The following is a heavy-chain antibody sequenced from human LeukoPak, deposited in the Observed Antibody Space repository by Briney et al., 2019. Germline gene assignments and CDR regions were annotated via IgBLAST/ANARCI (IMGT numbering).Heavy chain of an antibody. Sequence: SQTLSLTCTVSGDSISSGSYYWSWIRQPPGKGLEWIGYIYYSGSTNYNPSLKSRVTISVDTSKNQFSLKLSSVTAADTAVYYCARVSGAWLFGGVIGYFDYWGQGTLVTVSS. CDR2: IYYSGST. CDR1: GDSISSGSYY. J-gene: IGHJ4*02. V-gene: IGHV4-61*01. D-gene: IGHD3-16*02. CDR3: ARVSGAWLFGGVIGYFDY.